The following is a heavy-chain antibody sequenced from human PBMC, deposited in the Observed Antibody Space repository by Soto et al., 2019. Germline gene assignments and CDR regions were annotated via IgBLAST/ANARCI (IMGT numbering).Heavy chain of an antibody. J-gene: IGHJ6*02. Sequence: PGGSLRLSCAASGFTFSSYAMSWVRQAPGKGLEWVSAISGSGGSTYYADSVKGRFTISSDNSKNTLYLQMNSLGAEDTAVYYCAKDIVATMGHYYYYGMDVWGQGTTVTVSS. CDR2: ISGSGGST. V-gene: IGHV3-23*01. CDR1: GFTFSSYA. D-gene: IGHD5-12*01. CDR3: AKDIVATMGHYYYYGMDV.